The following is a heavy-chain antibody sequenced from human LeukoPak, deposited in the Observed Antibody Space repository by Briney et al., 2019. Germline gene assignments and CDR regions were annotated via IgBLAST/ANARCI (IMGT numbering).Heavy chain of an antibody. CDR2: ISISGDDT. CDR3: ARDGDLDYSDSR. D-gene: IGHD4/OR15-4a*01. CDR1: GFTFSSSA. J-gene: IGHJ4*02. V-gene: IGHV3-23*01. Sequence: GGSLRLSCAASGFTFSSSAMNWVRQAPGKGLEWVSTISISGDDTYYAESVKGRFTISRDNSKNTLYLRMNSLRAEDTAVYYCARDGDLDYSDSRWGQGTLVTVSS.